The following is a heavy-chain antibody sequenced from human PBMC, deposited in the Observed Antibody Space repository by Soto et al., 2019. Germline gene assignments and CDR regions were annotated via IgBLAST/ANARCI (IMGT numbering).Heavy chain of an antibody. D-gene: IGHD3-16*01. CDR1: GFTFGTYA. CDR3: AKFRGPSYSYYYMDV. V-gene: IGHV3-23*01. J-gene: IGHJ6*03. CDR2: ISGSGRTT. Sequence: EVQLLESGGGLVQPGGSLRLFCAASGFTFGTYAMKWLRQAPGRGLECVSFISGSGRTTYYADSVKGRFTVSRDNSKNTMYLQMNILRAEDTALYYCAKFRGPSYSYYYMDVWGKGTTVTVSS.